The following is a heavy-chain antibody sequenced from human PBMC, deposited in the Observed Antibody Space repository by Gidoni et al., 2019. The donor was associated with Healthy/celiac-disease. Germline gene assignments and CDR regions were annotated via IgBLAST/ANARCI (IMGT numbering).Heavy chain of an antibody. CDR2: TDWDDDK. J-gene: IGHJ2*01. V-gene: IGHV2-70*04. Sequence: QVTLKESGPALVKPTQTLPLTCTFSGSSLSTSGMRVSWIRQPPGKALEWLARTDWDDDKFYSTSLKTRLIISKDTSKNQVVLTMTNMDPVDTATYYCARMRMATTMDWYFDLWGRGTLVTVSS. D-gene: IGHD5-12*01. CDR1: GSSLSTSGMR. CDR3: ARMRMATTMDWYFDL.